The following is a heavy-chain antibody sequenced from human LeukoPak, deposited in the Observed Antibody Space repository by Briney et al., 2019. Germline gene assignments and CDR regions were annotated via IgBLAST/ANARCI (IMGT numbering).Heavy chain of an antibody. J-gene: IGHJ5*02. CDR1: GFTFSSYA. CDR2: ISGSGGST. D-gene: IGHD2-2*01. V-gene: IGHV3-23*01. Sequence: HSGGSLRLSCAASGFTFSSYAMFWVRQAPGKGLEWVSAISGSGGSTYYADSVKGRFTISRDNSKNTLYLQMNSLRAEDTAVYYCAKDHVEVVPSMLGENWFDPWGQGTLVTVSS. CDR3: AKDHVEVVPSMLGENWFDP.